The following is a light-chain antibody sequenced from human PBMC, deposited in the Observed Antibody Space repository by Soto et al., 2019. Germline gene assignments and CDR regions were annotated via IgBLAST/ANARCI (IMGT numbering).Light chain of an antibody. CDR1: KSDIGVYDF. J-gene: IGLJ1*01. V-gene: IGLV2-8*01. CDR2: EVV. CDR3: KSYAGSNTYV. Sequence: QSLLTQPPSASGSPGQSVTISCTGTKSDIGVYDFVSWYQQHPGKAPRLIIYEVVQRPSGVPDRFSGSKSGNTASLTVSGLQAADEADYFCKSYAGSNTYVFGSGTKVTVL.